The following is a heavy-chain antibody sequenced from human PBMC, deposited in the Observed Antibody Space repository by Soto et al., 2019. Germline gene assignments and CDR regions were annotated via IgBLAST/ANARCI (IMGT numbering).Heavy chain of an antibody. CDR3: ARVGGATVTTPEYYFDY. CDR1: GYTFTSYA. D-gene: IGHD4-17*01. CDR2: INAGNGNT. J-gene: IGHJ4*02. V-gene: IGHV1-3*01. Sequence: QVQLVQSGAEVKKPGASVKVSCKASGYTFTSYAMHWVRQAPGQRLEWMGWINAGNGNTKYSQKFQGRVTITRDTSASTAYMELSSLRSEDTAVYYCARVGGATVTTPEYYFDYWGQGTLVTVSS.